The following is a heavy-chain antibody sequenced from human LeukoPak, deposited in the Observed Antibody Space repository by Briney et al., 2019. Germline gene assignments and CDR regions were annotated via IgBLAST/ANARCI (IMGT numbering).Heavy chain of an antibody. V-gene: IGHV3-48*03. CDR2: ISSSGRTI. D-gene: IGHD3/OR15-3a*01. Sequence: GGSLRLSCAASGFTFSSYEMNWVRQAPGKGLEWVSYISSSGRTIYADSVKGRFTISRDNFKNTLYLQMNSLRAEDTAVYYCAKDWTGTKPFDLWGRGTLVTVSS. J-gene: IGHJ2*01. CDR3: AKDWTGTKPFDL. CDR1: GFTFSSYE.